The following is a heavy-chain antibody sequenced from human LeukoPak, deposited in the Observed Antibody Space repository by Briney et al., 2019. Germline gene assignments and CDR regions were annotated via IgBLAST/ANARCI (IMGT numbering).Heavy chain of an antibody. D-gene: IGHD6-13*01. CDR2: IYHSGTA. V-gene: IGHV4-31*03. CDR1: KDSISSGGYY. Sequence: SETLSLTCTVSKDSISSGGYYWSWIRQNPGKGLVWIGYIYHSGTAYYNPSLKSRVTISVDTSKKHFSLNLSSVTAADTAVYYCARDVSGYGNLDCRGQGTLVTVSS. J-gene: IGHJ4*02. CDR3: ARDVSGYGNLDC.